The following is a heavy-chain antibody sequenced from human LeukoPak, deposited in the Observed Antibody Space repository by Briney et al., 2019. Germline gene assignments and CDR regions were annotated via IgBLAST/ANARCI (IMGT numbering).Heavy chain of an antibody. CDR2: IYNSGNT. D-gene: IGHD3-16*01. Sequence: PSETLSLTCTVSGGSTSSYYWSWIRQPPGKGLEWIGYIYNSGNTNYNPSLKSRVTISVGTSKNQFSLKLSSVTVADTAVYYCARDRGGVWISFDYWGQGTLVTVSS. V-gene: IGHV4-59*01. CDR3: ARDRGGVWISFDY. CDR1: GGSTSSYY. J-gene: IGHJ4*02.